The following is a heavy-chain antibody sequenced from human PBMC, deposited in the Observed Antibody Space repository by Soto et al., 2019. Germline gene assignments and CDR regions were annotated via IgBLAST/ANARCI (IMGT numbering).Heavy chain of an antibody. J-gene: IGHJ3*02. D-gene: IGHD3-22*01. V-gene: IGHV1-2*04. CDR3: ARGRSSYYDSSGYTAADFDI. CDR1: GYTFTGYY. CDR2: INPNSGGT. Sequence: ASVKVSCKASGYTFTGYYMHWVRQAPGQGLEWMGWINPNSGGTNYAQKFQGWVTMTRDTSISTAYMELSRLRSDDTAVYYCARGRSSYYDSSGYTAADFDIWGQGTMVTVSS.